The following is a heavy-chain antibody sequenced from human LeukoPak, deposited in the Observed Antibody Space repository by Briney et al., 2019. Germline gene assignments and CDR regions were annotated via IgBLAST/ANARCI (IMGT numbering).Heavy chain of an antibody. CDR2: IYPGDSDT. Sequence: GESLQISCKGSGYSFTNYWIGWVRQMPGKGLEWMGIIYPGDSDTRYSPSFQSQATISADKSISTAYLQWSSLKASDTAMYYCARGGGYNYGTFDYWGQGTLVTVSS. CDR1: GYSFTNYW. J-gene: IGHJ4*02. V-gene: IGHV5-51*01. D-gene: IGHD5-18*01. CDR3: ARGGGYNYGTFDY.